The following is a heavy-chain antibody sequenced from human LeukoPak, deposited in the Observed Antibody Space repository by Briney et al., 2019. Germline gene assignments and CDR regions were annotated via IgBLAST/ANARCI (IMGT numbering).Heavy chain of an antibody. Sequence: GESLKISCKGSGYSFTSYWIGWVRQMPGKGLEWMGIIYPGDSDTRYSPSFQGQVTISADKPISTAYLQWSSLKASDTAMYYCARHFYCSGGSCYPFSPWGQGTLVTVSS. J-gene: IGHJ5*02. V-gene: IGHV5-51*01. D-gene: IGHD2-15*01. CDR3: ARHFYCSGGSCYPFSP. CDR2: IYPGDSDT. CDR1: GYSFTSYW.